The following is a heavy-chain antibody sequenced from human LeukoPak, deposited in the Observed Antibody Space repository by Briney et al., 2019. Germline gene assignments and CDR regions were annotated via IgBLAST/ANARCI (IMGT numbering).Heavy chain of an antibody. CDR3: ARGGGYDYYMDV. J-gene: IGHJ6*03. CDR2: IYYSGST. Sequence: SETQSLTCTVSGGSISSSSYYWGWIRQPPGKGLERIGSIYYSGSTYYNPSLKSRVTISVDTSKNQFSLKLSSVTAADTAVYYCARGGGYDYYMDVWGKGTTVTVSS. V-gene: IGHV4-39*07. CDR1: GGSISSSSYY. D-gene: IGHD3-16*01.